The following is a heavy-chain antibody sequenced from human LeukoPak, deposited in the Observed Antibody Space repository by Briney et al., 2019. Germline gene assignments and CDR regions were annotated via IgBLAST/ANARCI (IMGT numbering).Heavy chain of an antibody. J-gene: IGHJ6*02. Sequence: GALVKLSCNASRYPFNTYDIKWFRQATGQGLESMGWMNPNSGNTDCAQKFKGRVTMTRDTAMGTAYMELSSLTSEDTAVYYCASEKWVKREGVYYYYGITVWGQGTTVTVSS. CDR3: ASEKWVKREGVYYYYGITV. CDR2: MNPNSGNT. D-gene: IGHD1-26*01. CDR1: RYPFNTYD. V-gene: IGHV1-8*01.